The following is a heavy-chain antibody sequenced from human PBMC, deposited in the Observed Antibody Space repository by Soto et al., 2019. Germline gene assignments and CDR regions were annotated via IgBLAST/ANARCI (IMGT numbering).Heavy chain of an antibody. V-gene: IGHV1-69*02. Sequence: QVQLVQSGAEVKKPGSSVKVSCKASGGTFSSYTISWVRQAPGQGLEWMGRIIPILGIANYAQKFQGRVTITADKSTSTAYMELRSLRSEDTAVYYCARSRYYYDSSGSYWYFDLWGRGTLVTVSS. CDR3: ARSRYYYDSSGSYWYFDL. D-gene: IGHD3-22*01. CDR2: IIPILGIA. CDR1: GGTFSSYT. J-gene: IGHJ2*01.